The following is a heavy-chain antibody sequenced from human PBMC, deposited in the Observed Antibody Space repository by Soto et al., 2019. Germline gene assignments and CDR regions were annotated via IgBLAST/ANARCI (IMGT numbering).Heavy chain of an antibody. CDR1: GYTFTTYA. Sequence: QVQLVQSGAEVKKPGASVNVSCKASGYTFTTYAMHWVRQAPGQRLEWMGWISAGNGNTKYSQKFQGRVTITRDTSASTAYMELSSLTSEDTAVYHSARVNAEFDYWGQGTLVTVSS. CDR2: ISAGNGNT. V-gene: IGHV1-3*01. CDR3: ARVNAEFDY. J-gene: IGHJ4*02.